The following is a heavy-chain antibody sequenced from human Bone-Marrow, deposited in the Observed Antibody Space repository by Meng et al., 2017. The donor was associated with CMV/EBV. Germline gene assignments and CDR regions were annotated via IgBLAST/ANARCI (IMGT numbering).Heavy chain of an antibody. Sequence: GESLKISCAASGFTFDDYGMSWVRQAPGKGLEWVSGINWNGGSTGYADSVKGRFTISRDNAKNSLSLQMDGLRVEDTGVYFCARDPLFSSHVPYFDSWGQGVQVTVSS. D-gene: IGHD6-13*01. CDR1: GFTFDDYG. J-gene: IGHJ4*02. CDR2: INWNGGST. V-gene: IGHV3-20*04. CDR3: ARDPLFSSHVPYFDS.